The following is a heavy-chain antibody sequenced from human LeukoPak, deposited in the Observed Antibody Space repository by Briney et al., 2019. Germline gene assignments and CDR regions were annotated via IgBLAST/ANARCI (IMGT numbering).Heavy chain of an antibody. CDR1: GFTFSTYC. Sequence: GGSLRLSCAASGFTFSTYCMHWVRQAPGKGPMWVSRICPDGTVTNYADSVKARFIISRDNARSTVYLQMNSLRVEDTAVYYCVRDFRSADYWGQGTLVTVSS. CDR2: ICPDGTVT. V-gene: IGHV3-74*01. J-gene: IGHJ4*02. CDR3: VRDFRSADY.